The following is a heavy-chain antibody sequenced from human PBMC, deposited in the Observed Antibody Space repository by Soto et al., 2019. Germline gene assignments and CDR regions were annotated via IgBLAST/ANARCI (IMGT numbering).Heavy chain of an antibody. D-gene: IGHD2-15*01. Sequence: SETLSLTCAVYGGSFSGYYWSWIRQPPGKGLEWIGEINHSGSTNYNPSLKSRVTISVDTSKNQFSLRLSSVTAADTAVYYCARGFSVLLAARPVYYYYMYFWGKGTTVTVYS. CDR2: INHSGST. V-gene: IGHV4-34*01. CDR1: GGSFSGYY. CDR3: ARGFSVLLAARPVYYYYMYF. J-gene: IGHJ6*03.